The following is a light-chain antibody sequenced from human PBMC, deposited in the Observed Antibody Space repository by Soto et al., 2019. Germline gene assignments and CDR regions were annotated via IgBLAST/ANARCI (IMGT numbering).Light chain of an antibody. CDR1: QSLLYSDGETY. Sequence: LVLTQSPLSQPVTLGKPASFSCRSSQSLLYSDGETYLSWFQQRPGQSPRRLLYKISNRDSWVPDRFSGRGSGTDFTLTISSLRAEDVAVYYCQQYLDPLLTFGGGTKVDIK. V-gene: IGKV2-30*01. CDR2: KIS. J-gene: IGKJ4*01. CDR3: QQYLDPLLT.